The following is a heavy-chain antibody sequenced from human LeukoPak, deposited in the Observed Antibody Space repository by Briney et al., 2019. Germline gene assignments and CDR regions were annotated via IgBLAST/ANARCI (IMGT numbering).Heavy chain of an antibody. D-gene: IGHD6-13*01. J-gene: IGHJ4*02. CDR3: AGKAAAAGTFDY. CDR2: IYTSGST. CDR1: GGSISSGSYY. Sequence: SQTLSLTCTVSGGSISSGSYYWSWIRQPAGKGLEWIGRIYTSGSTNYNSSLKSRVTISVDTSKNQFSLKLSSVTTADTAVYYCAGKAAAAGTFDYWGQGTLVTVSS. V-gene: IGHV4-61*02.